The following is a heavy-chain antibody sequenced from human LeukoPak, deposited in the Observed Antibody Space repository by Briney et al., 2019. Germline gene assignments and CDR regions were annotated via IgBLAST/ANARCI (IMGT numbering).Heavy chain of an antibody. D-gene: IGHD3-22*01. J-gene: IGHJ4*02. Sequence: GGYLRFSCAASGFIFSSYWMSWVRQAPGQGLEWVANIKQDGSEKYYVDSVKGRFTISRDNAKNSLYMQMNSLRAENTAVYYCARGGYYYDSSGYYDYWGQGTLVTASS. CDR2: IKQDGSEK. CDR3: ARGGYYYDSSGYYDY. CDR1: GFIFSSYW. V-gene: IGHV3-7*01.